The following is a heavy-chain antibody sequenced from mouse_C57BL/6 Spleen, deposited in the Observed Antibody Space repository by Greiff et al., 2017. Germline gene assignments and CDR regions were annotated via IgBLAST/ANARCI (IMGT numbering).Heavy chain of an antibody. Sequence: LQESGAELVRPGASVTLSCKASGYTFTDYEMHWVKQTPVHGLEWIGAIDPETGGTAYNQKFKGKAILTADKSSSTAYMELRSLTSEDSAVYYCTSYDAYWGQGTLVTVSA. CDR3: TSYDAY. CDR2: IDPETGGT. V-gene: IGHV1-15*01. CDR1: GYTFTDYE. J-gene: IGHJ3*01. D-gene: IGHD2-3*01.